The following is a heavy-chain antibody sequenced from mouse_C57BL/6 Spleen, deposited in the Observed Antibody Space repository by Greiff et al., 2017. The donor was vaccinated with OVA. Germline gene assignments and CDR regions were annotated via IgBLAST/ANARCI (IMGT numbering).Heavy chain of an antibody. V-gene: IGHV1-81*01. D-gene: IGHD2-3*01. CDR1: GYTFTSYG. J-gene: IGHJ4*01. CDR2: IYPRSGNT. Sequence: VKLQQSGAELARPGASVKLSCKASGYTFTSYGISWVKQRTGQGLEWIGEIYPRSGNTYYNEKFKGKATLTADKSSSTAYMELRSLTSEDSAVYFCARWDGYYAMDYWGQGTSVTVSS. CDR3: ARWDGYYAMDY.